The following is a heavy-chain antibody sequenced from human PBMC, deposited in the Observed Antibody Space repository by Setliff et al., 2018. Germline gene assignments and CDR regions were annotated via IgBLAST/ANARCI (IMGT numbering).Heavy chain of an antibody. CDR2: ISSNGGST. Sequence: GGSLRLSCAASGFTFSSYAMHWVRQAPGKGLEYVSAISSNGGSTYYANSVKGRFTISRDNSKNTLYLQMNSLRGEDTAVYYCAKDPNYYYYMDVWGKGTTVTVSS. CDR1: GFTFSSYA. CDR3: AKDPNYYYYMDV. V-gene: IGHV3-64*01. J-gene: IGHJ6*03.